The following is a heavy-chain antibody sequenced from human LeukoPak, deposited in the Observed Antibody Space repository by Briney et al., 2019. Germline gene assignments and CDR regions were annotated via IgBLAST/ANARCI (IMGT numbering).Heavy chain of an antibody. D-gene: IGHD5-18*01. Sequence: PGGSLRLSCAASGFTVSSNYMSWVRQAPGKGLEWVSVIYSGGSTYYADSVKGRFTISRDNAKNSLYLQMNSLRAEDTAVYYCARRRTARAFDYWGQGTLVTVSS. CDR2: IYSGGST. CDR3: ARRRTARAFDY. J-gene: IGHJ4*02. V-gene: IGHV3-66*04. CDR1: GFTVSSNY.